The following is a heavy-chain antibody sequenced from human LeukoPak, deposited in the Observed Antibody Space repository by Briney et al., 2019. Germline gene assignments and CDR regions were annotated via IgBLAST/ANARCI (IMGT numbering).Heavy chain of an antibody. CDR1: GVSISSSNW. CDR3: ATRGSGWYQDY. V-gene: IGHV4-4*02. D-gene: IGHD6-19*01. J-gene: IGHJ4*02. Sequence: PSGTLSLTCAVSGVSISSSNWWNWVRQPPGKGLEWIGEIHHGGSTHYNPSLKSRVTISVAKSKNQFSLKLSSVTAADTAVYYCATRGSGWYQDYWGQGTLVTVSS. CDR2: IHHGGST.